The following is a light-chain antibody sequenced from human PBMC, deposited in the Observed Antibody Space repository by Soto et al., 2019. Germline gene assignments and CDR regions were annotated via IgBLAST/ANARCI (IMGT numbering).Light chain of an antibody. CDR2: LEGSGSY. V-gene: IGLV4-60*02. CDR3: ETWDSNPRV. J-gene: IGLJ3*02. Sequence: QPVLTQSSSASASLGSSVKLTCTLSRGHSSYIIAWHQQQPGKAPRYLMKLEGSGSYNKGSGVPDRFSGSSSGADRYLTISNLQFEDEADYYCETWDSNPRVFGGGTKLTVL. CDR1: RGHSSYI.